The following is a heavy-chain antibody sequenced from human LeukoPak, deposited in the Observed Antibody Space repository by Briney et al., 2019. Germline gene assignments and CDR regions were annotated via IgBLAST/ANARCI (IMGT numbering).Heavy chain of an antibody. J-gene: IGHJ4*02. CDR1: GYTFTGYY. CDR3: ARDSGSGSYFDY. D-gene: IGHD1-26*01. V-gene: IGHV1-2*02. Sequence: ASVKVSCKASGYTFTGYYMHWVRQAPGQGLEWRGWINRNSGGTNYAQKFQGRVTMTRDTSISTAYMELSRLRSDDTAVYYCARDSGSGSYFDYWGQGTLVTVSS. CDR2: INRNSGGT.